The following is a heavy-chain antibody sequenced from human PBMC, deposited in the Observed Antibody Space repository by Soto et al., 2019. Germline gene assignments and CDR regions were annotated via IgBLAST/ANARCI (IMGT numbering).Heavy chain of an antibody. J-gene: IGHJ6*03. D-gene: IGHD2-2*01. CDR3: ARDLARVVPGAMPRMDV. V-gene: IGHV1-3*01. Sequence: ASVKVSCKASGYTFTSYAMHWVRQAPGQRLEWMGWINAGNGNTKYSQKFQGRVTITRDTSASTAYMELSSLRSEDTAVYYCARDLARVVPGAMPRMDVWGKGTTVTVSS. CDR1: GYTFTSYA. CDR2: INAGNGNT.